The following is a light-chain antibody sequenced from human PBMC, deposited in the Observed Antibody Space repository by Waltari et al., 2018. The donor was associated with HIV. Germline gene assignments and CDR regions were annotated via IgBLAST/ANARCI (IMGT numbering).Light chain of an antibody. Sequence: QAVVTQEPSLTVSPGGTVTLPCGSSTGAVTSGHYPYWFQQKPGQSPRTLIYDTTKKHSWTPARFAGSLLGGKAALTLSGAQPEDEADYYCLLSYSGARPVVFGGGTKLTVL. CDR2: DTT. CDR1: TGAVTSGHY. J-gene: IGLJ2*01. V-gene: IGLV7-46*01. CDR3: LLSYSGARPVV.